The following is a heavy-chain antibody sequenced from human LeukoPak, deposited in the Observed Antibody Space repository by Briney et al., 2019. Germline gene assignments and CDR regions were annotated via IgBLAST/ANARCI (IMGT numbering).Heavy chain of an antibody. CDR3: ARVPHYDSSAWDAFDI. D-gene: IGHD3-22*01. V-gene: IGHV3-11*01. Sequence: GGSLRLSCAASGFTFSDYYMSWIRQAPGKGLEWVSYISSSGSTIYYADSVKGRFTISRDNAKNSLYLQMNSLRAEDTAVYYCARVPHYDSSAWDAFDIWGQGTMVTVSS. CDR1: GFTFSDYY. J-gene: IGHJ3*02. CDR2: ISSSGSTI.